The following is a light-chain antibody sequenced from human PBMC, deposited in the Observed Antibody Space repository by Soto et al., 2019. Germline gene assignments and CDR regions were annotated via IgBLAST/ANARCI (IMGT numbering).Light chain of an antibody. Sequence: EIVMTQSPATLSVSPGERATLSCRASQSVSSNLAWYQQKPGQAPRLLIYGASTRATGIAARFSGSGSGTEFTLTISSLQSEDVEVYYCQQYNNWPPWTFGQGTKVEI. J-gene: IGKJ1*01. CDR3: QQYNNWPPWT. V-gene: IGKV3-15*01. CDR1: QSVSSN. CDR2: GAS.